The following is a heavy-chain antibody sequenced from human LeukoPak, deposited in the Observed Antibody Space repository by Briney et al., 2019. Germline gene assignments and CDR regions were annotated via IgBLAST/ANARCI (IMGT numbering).Heavy chain of an antibody. V-gene: IGHV4-39*07. Sequence: SETLSLTCTVSGGSISSGSYYWGWIRQPPGTGLEWIANVYYNGNTAYNPSLRSRVTISIDTSKSQFSLRLNSVTTADTAVYYCARGYSSWSEMINYYYYYYMDVWGKGTTVTVSS. D-gene: IGHD6-13*01. CDR3: ARGYSSWSEMINYYYYYYMDV. CDR1: GGSISSGSYY. CDR2: VYYNGNT. J-gene: IGHJ6*03.